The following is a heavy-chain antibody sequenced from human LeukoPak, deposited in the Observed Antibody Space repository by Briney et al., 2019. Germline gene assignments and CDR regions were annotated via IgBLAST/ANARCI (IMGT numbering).Heavy chain of an antibody. CDR2: ISYDGSNK. CDR3: AKDYAMVQGVMRLLDP. Sequence: GRSLRLSCAASGFTFSSYGMHWVRQAPGKGLEWVAVISYDGSNKYYADSVKGRFTISRDNSKNTLYLQMNSLRAEDTAVYYCAKDYAMVQGVMRLLDPWGQRTLVTVSS. CDR1: GFTFSSYG. V-gene: IGHV3-30*18. D-gene: IGHD3-10*01. J-gene: IGHJ5*02.